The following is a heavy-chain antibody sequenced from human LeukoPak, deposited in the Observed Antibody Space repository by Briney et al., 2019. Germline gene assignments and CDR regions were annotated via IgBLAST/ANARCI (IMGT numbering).Heavy chain of an antibody. D-gene: IGHD4-17*01. J-gene: IGHJ6*03. CDR3: AGGDPFNYYMDV. CDR1: EGTFSGYA. V-gene: IGHV1-69*05. CDR2: LIPLFGTT. Sequence: SVKVSCKASEGTFSGYAISWVRPAPGQGIEWMGGLIPLFGTTNCTRRFQGRITISTDESTTTAYMELSGLTFEDTAVYYCAGGDPFNYYMDVWGRGTTVSV.